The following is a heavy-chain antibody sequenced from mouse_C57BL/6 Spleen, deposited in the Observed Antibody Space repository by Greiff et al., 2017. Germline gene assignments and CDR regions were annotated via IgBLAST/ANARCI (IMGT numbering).Heavy chain of an antibody. CDR1: GYSFTGYY. J-gene: IGHJ3*01. CDR2: INPSTGGT. Sequence: EVKLMESGPELVKPGASVKISCKASGYSFTGYYMNWVKQSPEKSLEWIGEINPSTGGTTYNQKFKAKATLTVDKSSSTAYMQLKSLTSEDSAVYYCAREGFAYWGQGTLVTVSA. CDR3: AREGFAY. V-gene: IGHV1-42*01.